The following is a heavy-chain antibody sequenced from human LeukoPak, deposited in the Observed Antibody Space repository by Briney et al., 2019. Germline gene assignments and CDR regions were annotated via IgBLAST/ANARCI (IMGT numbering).Heavy chain of an antibody. CDR3: ATDDSSGLSN. Sequence: PSETLSLTCTVSGGSISSYYWSWIRQPPGKGLEWIGYIYYSGSTNYTPSLKSRVTISVDTSKNQFSLKMSSVTAADTAVYYCATDDSSGLSNWGQGTLVTVSS. V-gene: IGHV4-59*01. D-gene: IGHD3-22*01. J-gene: IGHJ4*02. CDR2: IYYSGST. CDR1: GGSISSYY.